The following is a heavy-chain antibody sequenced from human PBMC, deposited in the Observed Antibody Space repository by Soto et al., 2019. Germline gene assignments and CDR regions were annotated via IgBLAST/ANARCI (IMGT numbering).Heavy chain of an antibody. Sequence: AGGSLRLSCAASGFTFSSYGMHWVRQAPGKGLEWVAVISYDGSNKYYADSVKGRFTISRDNSKNTLYLQMNSLGAEDTAVYYCAKDDLINYYYDSSGYYTSFDYWGQGTLVTVSS. D-gene: IGHD3-22*01. CDR2: ISYDGSNK. CDR1: GFTFSSYG. J-gene: IGHJ4*02. V-gene: IGHV3-30*18. CDR3: AKDDLINYYYDSSGYYTSFDY.